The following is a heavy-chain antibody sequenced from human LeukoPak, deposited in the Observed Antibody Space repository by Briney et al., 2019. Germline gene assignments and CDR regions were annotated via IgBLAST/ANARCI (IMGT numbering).Heavy chain of an antibody. Sequence: GGSLRLSCAASGFTFSSYAMSWVRQAPGKGLEWVSAISGSGGSTYYADSVKGRFTISRDNSKNSLYLQMNSLRAEDTAVYYCATIAVAGTTNDYWGQGTLVTVSS. J-gene: IGHJ4*02. V-gene: IGHV3-23*01. D-gene: IGHD6-19*01. CDR1: GFTFSSYA. CDR3: ATIAVAGTTNDY. CDR2: ISGSGGST.